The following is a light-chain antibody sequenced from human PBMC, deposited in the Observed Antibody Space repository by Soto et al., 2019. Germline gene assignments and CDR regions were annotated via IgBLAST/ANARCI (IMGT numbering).Light chain of an antibody. J-gene: IGLJ1*01. V-gene: IGLV2-14*01. CDR1: SSDVGGHNY. Sequence: SALTQPASVSGSPGQSITISCTGTSSDVGGHNYVSWFQQHPGKAPKLMIYEVSNRPSGVSDRFSGSKSGNTASLTISGLQAEDEADYYCSSYAGSYIYVFGTGTKVTVL. CDR3: SSYAGSYIYV. CDR2: EVS.